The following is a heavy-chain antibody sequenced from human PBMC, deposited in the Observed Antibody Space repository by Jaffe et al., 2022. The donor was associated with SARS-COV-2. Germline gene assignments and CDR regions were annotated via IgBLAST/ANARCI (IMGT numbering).Heavy chain of an antibody. J-gene: IGHJ4*02. Sequence: EVQLLESGGTLVQPGGSLRLSCAASGLSFSSHAMIWVRQAPGKGLEWVSAISASGGSTYYADSVKGRFTISRDNSMNTLSLQMNSLRVEDTAVYYCAKDPGITGMTRYYDDWGQGTLVTVSS. CDR2: ISASGGST. V-gene: IGHV3-23*01. CDR3: AKDPGITGMTRYYDD. CDR1: GLSFSSHA. D-gene: IGHD1-20*01.